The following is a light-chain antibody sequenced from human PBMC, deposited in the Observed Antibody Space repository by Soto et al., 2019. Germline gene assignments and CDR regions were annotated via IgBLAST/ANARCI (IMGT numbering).Light chain of an antibody. CDR3: QQYGSSPGT. Sequence: IVLTQSPGTLSSSPWERATLSCRASQSVTSNYLAWYQQKPGQAPRLLIFGASIRDTGLPDRFSGGGSGTDFTLTISRLEPEDFAVYYCQQYGSSPGTFGQGTKVDIK. CDR2: GAS. J-gene: IGKJ1*01. V-gene: IGKV3-20*01. CDR1: QSVTSNY.